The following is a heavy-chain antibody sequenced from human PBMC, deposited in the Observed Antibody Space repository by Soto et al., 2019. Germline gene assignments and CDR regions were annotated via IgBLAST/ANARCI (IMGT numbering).Heavy chain of an antibody. CDR3: ARDRGSSSPFDY. Sequence: GGSLRLSCAASGFTFSSYSMNWVRQAPGKGLEWVSSISSSSSYIYYADSVKGRFTISRDNAKNSLYLQMNSLRAEDTAVYYCARDRGSSSPFDYWGQGTLVTVSS. CDR2: ISSSSSYI. J-gene: IGHJ4*02. V-gene: IGHV3-21*01. CDR1: GFTFSSYS. D-gene: IGHD6-13*01.